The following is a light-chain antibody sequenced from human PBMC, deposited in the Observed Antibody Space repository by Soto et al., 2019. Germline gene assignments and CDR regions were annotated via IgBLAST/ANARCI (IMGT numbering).Light chain of an antibody. Sequence: DIQMTQSPSTLSASVGDRVTITCRASQSIGRWLAWFQQRPGKAPKLLMYDASSLEGGVPSRFSGSGSGTEFTLTISSLQPDDLATYICQQYKSYSTFGRGTKVDI. CDR1: QSIGRW. CDR3: QQYKSYST. J-gene: IGKJ1*01. CDR2: DAS. V-gene: IGKV1-5*01.